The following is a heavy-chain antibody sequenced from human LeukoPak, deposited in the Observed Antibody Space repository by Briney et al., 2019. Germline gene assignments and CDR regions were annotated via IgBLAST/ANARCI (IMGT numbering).Heavy chain of an antibody. CDR3: ARGLNGRSDDY. CDR2: IYYSGST. J-gene: IGHJ4*02. Sequence: SETLSLICTVSGGSISSSSYYWGWIRQPPGKGLEWIGSIYYSGSTYYNPSLKSRVTISVDTSKNQFSLKLSSVTAADTAVYYCARGLNGRSDDYWGQGTLVTVSS. D-gene: IGHD2-8*01. CDR1: GGSISSSSYY. V-gene: IGHV4-39*01.